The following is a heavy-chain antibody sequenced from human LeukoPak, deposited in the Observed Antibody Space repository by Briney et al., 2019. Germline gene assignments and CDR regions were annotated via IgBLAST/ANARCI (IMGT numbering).Heavy chain of an antibody. Sequence: ASVKVSCKASGGTFSSYAISWVRQATGQGLEWMGWMNPNSGNTGYAQKFQGRVTMTRNTSISTAYMELSSLRSEDTAVYYCARGGKYDSFDYWGQGTLVTVSS. J-gene: IGHJ4*02. CDR2: MNPNSGNT. CDR3: ARGGKYDSFDY. CDR1: GGTFSSYA. V-gene: IGHV1-8*02. D-gene: IGHD3-22*01.